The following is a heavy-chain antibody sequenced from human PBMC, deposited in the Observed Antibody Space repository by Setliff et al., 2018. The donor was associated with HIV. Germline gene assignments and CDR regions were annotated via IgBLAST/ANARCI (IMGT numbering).Heavy chain of an antibody. CDR1: GASIRSDRMY. D-gene: IGHD6-19*01. J-gene: IGHJ3*01. Sequence: TSETLSLTCSVSGASIRSDRMYWSWIRRPPGQRLEWIGFISFAGHINYNPSLSSRVTVSRDTSRNQFSMTLTSVTAADTAVYYCARSFGWGALNVWGQGTVVTVSS. CDR3: ARSFGWGALNV. V-gene: IGHV4-61*01. CDR2: ISFAGHI.